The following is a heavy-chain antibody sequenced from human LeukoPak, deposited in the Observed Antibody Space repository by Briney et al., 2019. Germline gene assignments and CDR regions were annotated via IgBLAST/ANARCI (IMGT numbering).Heavy chain of an antibody. Sequence: PGGSLRLSCAASGFTFSDYYMSWIRQAPGKGLEWVSYISSSGSTIYYADSVKGRFTISRDNAKNSLYLQMNSLRAEDTAVYYCARDPTLIAAAGSFDYWGQGTLVTVSS. D-gene: IGHD6-13*01. V-gene: IGHV3-11*04. CDR2: ISSSGSTI. J-gene: IGHJ4*02. CDR1: GFTFSDYY. CDR3: ARDPTLIAAAGSFDY.